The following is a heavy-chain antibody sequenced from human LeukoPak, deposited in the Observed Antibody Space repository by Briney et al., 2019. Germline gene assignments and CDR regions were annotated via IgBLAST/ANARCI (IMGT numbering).Heavy chain of an antibody. Sequence: SETLSLTCAVYGGSFSGYYWSWIRQPPGKGLEWIGEINHSGSTNYNPSLKSRVTISVDTSKNQFSLKLSSVTAADTAAYYCARGRNYDFWSGYYRYYYYMDVWGKGTTVTVSS. D-gene: IGHD3-3*01. CDR2: INHSGST. CDR3: ARGRNYDFWSGYYRYYYYMDV. J-gene: IGHJ6*03. V-gene: IGHV4-34*01. CDR1: GGSFSGYY.